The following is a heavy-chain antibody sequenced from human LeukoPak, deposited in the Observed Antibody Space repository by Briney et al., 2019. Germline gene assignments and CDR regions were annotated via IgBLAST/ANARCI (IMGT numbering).Heavy chain of an antibody. J-gene: IGHJ4*02. CDR2: IWYDGSNK. V-gene: IGHV3-33*01. CDR1: GFTFSSYG. CDR3: ARESPQRKWGLEGPFDY. D-gene: IGHD1-26*01. Sequence: GGSLRLSCAASGFTFSSYGMHWVRQAPGKGLEWVAVIWYDGSNKYYADSVKGRFTISRDNSKNTLYLQMNSLRAEDTAVYYCARESPQRKWGLEGPFDYWGQGTLVTVSS.